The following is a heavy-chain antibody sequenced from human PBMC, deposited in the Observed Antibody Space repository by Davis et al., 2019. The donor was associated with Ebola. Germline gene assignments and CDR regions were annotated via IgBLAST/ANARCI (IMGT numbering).Heavy chain of an antibody. CDR3: ARDWIADDAFDI. J-gene: IGHJ3*02. CDR1: GGTFSSYA. CDR2: IIPIFGTA. Sequence: SVKVSCKASGGTFSSYAISWVRQAPGQGLEWMGGIIPIFGTANYAQKFQGRVTITADESTSTAYMELSSLRSEDTAVYYCARDWIADDAFDIWGQGTMVTVSS. D-gene: IGHD2-2*03. V-gene: IGHV1-69*13.